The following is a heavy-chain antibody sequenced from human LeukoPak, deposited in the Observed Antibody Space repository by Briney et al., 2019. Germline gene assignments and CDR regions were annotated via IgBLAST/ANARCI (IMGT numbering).Heavy chain of an antibody. CDR3: ARSSRGYSGYDHRSFDY. V-gene: IGHV3-23*01. J-gene: IGHJ4*02. CDR1: GFTFSIYV. Sequence: GGTLRLSCAASGFTFSIYVMSWVRQAPGKGLECVSALSASGDITYYADSVKGRFTVSRDNSKNTLYLQMNSLRAEDTAVYYCARSSRGYSGYDHRSFDYWGQGTLVTVSS. CDR2: LSASGDIT. D-gene: IGHD5-12*01.